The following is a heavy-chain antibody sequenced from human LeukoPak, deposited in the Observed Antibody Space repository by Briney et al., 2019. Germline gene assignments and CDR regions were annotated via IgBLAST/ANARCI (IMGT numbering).Heavy chain of an antibody. CDR3: AKDKGYNWSPDAFDI. D-gene: IGHD1-1*01. CDR1: GFTFSSYS. V-gene: IGHV3-23*01. Sequence: GGSLRLSCAASGFTFSSYSMSWVRQAPGKGLEWVSAISGSGGRTYYADSVKGRFTISRDNSKNTLYLQMNSLRVEDTAIYYCAKDKGYNWSPDAFDIWGQGAMVTVSS. J-gene: IGHJ3*02. CDR2: ISGSGGRT.